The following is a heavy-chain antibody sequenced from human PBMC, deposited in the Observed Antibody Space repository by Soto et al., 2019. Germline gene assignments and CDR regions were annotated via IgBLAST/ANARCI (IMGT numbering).Heavy chain of an antibody. J-gene: IGHJ6*03. D-gene: IGHD5-12*01. CDR2: IYYSGST. Sequence: SETLSLTCTVSGGSISSSSYYWGWIRQPPGKGLEWIGSIYYSGSTYYNPSLKSRVTISVDTSKNQFSLKLSSVTAADTAVYYCARDKDSGYPYYYYYLDVWGKGTTVTGSS. V-gene: IGHV4-39*07. CDR1: GGSISSSSYY. CDR3: ARDKDSGYPYYYYYLDV.